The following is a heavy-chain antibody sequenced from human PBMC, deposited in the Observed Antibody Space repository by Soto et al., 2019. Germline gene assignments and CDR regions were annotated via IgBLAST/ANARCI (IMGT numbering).Heavy chain of an antibody. V-gene: IGHV5-10-1*01. CDR3: AGPPISGSSTSLGY. D-gene: IGHD6-13*01. CDR1: GYSFTNSW. CDR2: IDPSDSYT. Sequence: PGESLKISCKHSGYSFTNSWINWVRQMPGKGLERMGRIDPSDSYTNYSPSFQGHVTISVDKSISTAYLQWSSLKASDSAMYYCAGPPISGSSTSLGYWGQGTLVTVSS. J-gene: IGHJ4*02.